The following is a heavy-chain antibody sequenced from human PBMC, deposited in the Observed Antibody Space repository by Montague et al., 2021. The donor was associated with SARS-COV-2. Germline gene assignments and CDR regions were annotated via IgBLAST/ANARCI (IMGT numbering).Heavy chain of an antibody. CDR1: GFSLSTNGVG. J-gene: IGHJ5*02. CDR3: ARYGDYGSWFDP. CDR2: IYWDGDK. Sequence: PALVKPTQTLTLTCTFSGFSLSTNGVGVGWIRQPPGKALEWLALIYWDGDKRYSPSLKSRSTISKDTTKNEVVLTVANMDPVDTATYYCARYGDYGSWFDPWGQGTLVTVSS. V-gene: IGHV2-5*02. D-gene: IGHD4-17*01.